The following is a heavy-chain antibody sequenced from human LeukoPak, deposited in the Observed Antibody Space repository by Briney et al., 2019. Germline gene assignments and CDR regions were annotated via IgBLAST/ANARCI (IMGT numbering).Heavy chain of an antibody. J-gene: IGHJ5*02. V-gene: IGHV4-59*08. Sequence: SETLSLTCAVYGGSFSGYYWSWIRQPPGKGLEWIGYIYYSGSTNYNPSLKSRVTISVDTSKNQFSLKLSSVTAADTAVYYCARRVRFRNPAAISGFDPWGQGTLVTVSS. CDR2: IYYSGST. D-gene: IGHD2-2*01. CDR3: ARRVRFRNPAAISGFDP. CDR1: GGSFSGYY.